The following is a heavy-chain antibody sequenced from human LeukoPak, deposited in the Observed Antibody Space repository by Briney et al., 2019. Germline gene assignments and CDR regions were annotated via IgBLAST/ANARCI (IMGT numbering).Heavy chain of an antibody. J-gene: IGHJ4*02. D-gene: IGHD2-8*01. V-gene: IGHV1-18*01. CDR2: ISTNKGNT. CDR1: GYTFTDYG. Sequence: ASVRVSCKVSGYTFTDYGVSWVRQAPGQGLEWMGWISTNKGNTNSALKFQGRITMTTDSSTSTAYMELRSLRSDDTAVYYCARGLITSGLPGYWGQGTLVTVSS. CDR3: ARGLITSGLPGY.